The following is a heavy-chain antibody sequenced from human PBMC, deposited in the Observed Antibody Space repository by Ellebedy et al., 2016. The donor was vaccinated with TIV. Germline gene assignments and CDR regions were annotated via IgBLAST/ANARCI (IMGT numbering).Heavy chain of an antibody. CDR2: ISSRGGTI. CDR1: GFTFSDHD. Sequence: GESLKISCTGSGFTFSDHDMNWVRQAPGKGLEWISYISSRGGTIYNADSVKGRFTISRDNAKNSLYLQMNSLRAEDTALYYCARDGGNPFLDYWGQGTLVTVSS. V-gene: IGHV3-48*03. CDR3: ARDGGNPFLDY. D-gene: IGHD4-23*01. J-gene: IGHJ4*02.